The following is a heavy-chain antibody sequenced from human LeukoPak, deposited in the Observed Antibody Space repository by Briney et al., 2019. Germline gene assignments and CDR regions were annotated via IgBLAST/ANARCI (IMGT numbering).Heavy chain of an antibody. Sequence: GESLKISCKGSGYSFTNYWIGWVRQMPGKGLEWMGIIYPGDSDTRYSPSFQGQVTISADKSISTAYLQWSSLKASDTAMYYCARLVEYSSSWYVNYYYGMDVWGQGTTVTVSS. CDR1: GYSFTNYW. V-gene: IGHV5-51*01. CDR2: IYPGDSDT. D-gene: IGHD6-13*01. CDR3: ARLVEYSSSWYVNYYYGMDV. J-gene: IGHJ6*02.